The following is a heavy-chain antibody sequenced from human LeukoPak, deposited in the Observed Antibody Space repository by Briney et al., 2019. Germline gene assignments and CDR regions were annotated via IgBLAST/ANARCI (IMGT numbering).Heavy chain of an antibody. D-gene: IGHD2-21*01. Sequence: ASVKVSCKASGYTFTGYYMHWVRQAPGQGLEWMGWINPNSGGTNYAQNFQGRVTLTRDTSISTAYMELSSLRSDDTAVYYCARGSVVVSLDPWGRGTVVTVSS. J-gene: IGHJ2*01. CDR2: INPNSGGT. CDR1: GYTFTGYY. CDR3: ARGSVVVSLDP. V-gene: IGHV1-2*02.